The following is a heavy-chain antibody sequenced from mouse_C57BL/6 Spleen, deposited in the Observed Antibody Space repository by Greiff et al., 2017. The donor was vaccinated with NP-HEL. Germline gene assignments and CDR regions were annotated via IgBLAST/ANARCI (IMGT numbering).Heavy chain of an antibody. CDR1: GYSFIDYN. CDR3: ARDYYGSSWGAMDY. Sequence: VQLQQSGPELVKPGASVKISCKASGYSFIDYNMNWVKQSNGKSLEWIGVINPNYGTTSYNQKFKGKATLTVDQSSSTTYMQLNSLTSEDSAVYYCARDYYGSSWGAMDYWGQGTSVTVSS. D-gene: IGHD1-1*01. J-gene: IGHJ4*01. V-gene: IGHV1-39*01. CDR2: INPNYGTT.